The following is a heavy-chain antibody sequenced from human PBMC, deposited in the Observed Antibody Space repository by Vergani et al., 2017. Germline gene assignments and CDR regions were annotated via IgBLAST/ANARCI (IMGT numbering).Heavy chain of an antibody. V-gene: IGHV1-18*01. CDR1: GGTFSSYT. Sequence: QVQLVQSGAEVKKPGSSVKVSCKASGGTFSSYTISWVRQAPGQGLEWMGWISAYNGNTNYAQKLQGRVTMTTDTSTSTAYMELRSLRSDDTAVYYCARAERGWLNYYYGMDVWGQGTTVTVSS. CDR3: ARAERGWLNYYYGMDV. D-gene: IGHD6-19*01. CDR2: ISAYNGNT. J-gene: IGHJ6*02.